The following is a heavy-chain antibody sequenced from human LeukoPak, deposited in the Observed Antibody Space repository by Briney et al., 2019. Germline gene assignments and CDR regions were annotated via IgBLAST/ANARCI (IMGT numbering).Heavy chain of an antibody. CDR2: IHSDGSTT. Sequence: GGSLRLSCAVSGITVSKYWMHWVRQVPGKGLVWVSRIHSDGSTTDYADSVKDRFTITRDSAKNTLCLEMNSLRVEDTAVYYCTRDANHYGGMDVWGRGTTVTVSS. CDR3: TRDANHYGGMDV. J-gene: IGHJ6*02. CDR1: GITVSKYW. V-gene: IGHV3-74*01.